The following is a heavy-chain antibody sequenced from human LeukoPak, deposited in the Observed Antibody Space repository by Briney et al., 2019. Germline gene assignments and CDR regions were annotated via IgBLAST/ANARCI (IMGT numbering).Heavy chain of an antibody. D-gene: IGHD3-16*02. CDR2: IYYSGST. CDR1: GGSISSYY. J-gene: IGHJ3*02. Sequence: PSETLSLTCTVSGGSISSYYWSWIRQPPGKGLEWIGYIYYSGSTYYNPSLKSRVTISVDTSKNQFSLKLSSVTAADTAVYYCATQDPKPKHFYDYVWGSYRHDAFDIWGQGTMVTVSS. CDR3: ATQDPKPKHFYDYVWGSYRHDAFDI. V-gene: IGHV4-59*12.